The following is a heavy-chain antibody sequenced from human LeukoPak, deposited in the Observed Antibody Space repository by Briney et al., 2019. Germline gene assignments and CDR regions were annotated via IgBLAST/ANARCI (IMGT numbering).Heavy chain of an antibody. D-gene: IGHD2/OR15-2a*01. CDR2: IYYSGST. CDR3: VRHLSAGRPAFDI. Sequence: PSETLSLTCTVSVGSINSYYWSWIRQPPGKGLEWIGYIYYSGSTNYNPSLKSRVTISVDTSNNKFSLKLTSLTAADTAVYYCVRHLSAGRPAFDIWVQGTMVTVSS. J-gene: IGHJ3*02. CDR1: VGSINSYY. V-gene: IGHV4-59*08.